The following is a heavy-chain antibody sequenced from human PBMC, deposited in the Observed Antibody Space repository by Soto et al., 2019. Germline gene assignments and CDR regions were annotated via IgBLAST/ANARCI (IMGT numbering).Heavy chain of an antibody. J-gene: IGHJ4*02. Sequence: ASVKVSCKASEYTFTGYYLHWVRQASGQGLEWMGWINPNGGGTIYAQKFQGRLTMTRDTSITTAYMELSRLSSDDTAFYYCATSSDWSPLLDYWGQGTPVTVSS. D-gene: IGHD6-19*01. CDR1: EYTFTGYY. CDR3: ATSSDWSPLLDY. V-gene: IGHV1-2*02. CDR2: INPNGGGT.